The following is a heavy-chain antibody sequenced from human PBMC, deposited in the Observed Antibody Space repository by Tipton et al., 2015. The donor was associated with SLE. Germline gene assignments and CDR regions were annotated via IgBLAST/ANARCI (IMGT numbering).Heavy chain of an antibody. D-gene: IGHD2-15*01. CDR2: MYYNGRT. Sequence: LRLSCSVSGGSISGNNYYWGWIRQPPGRGLEWIGTMYYNGRTNYNPSLRSRATISGDTSRHQVSLRLSSVTAADTAVYYCARQVEGGGRWQEGGYHFDLWGQGSLVTVSS. J-gene: IGHJ4*02. CDR1: GGSISGNNYY. CDR3: ARQVEGGGRWQEGGYHFDL. V-gene: IGHV4-39*07.